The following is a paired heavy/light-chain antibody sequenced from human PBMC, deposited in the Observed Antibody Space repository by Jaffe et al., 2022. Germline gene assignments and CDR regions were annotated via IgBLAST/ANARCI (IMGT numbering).Light chain of an antibody. CDR1: SSNIGSNT. CDR3: AAWDDSLNGQV. Sequence: QSVLTQPPSASGTPGQRVTISCSGSSSNIGSNTVNWYQQLPGTAPKLLIYSNNQRPSGVPDRFSGSKSGTSASLAISGLQSEDEADYYCAAWDDSLNGQVFGGGTKLTVL. CDR2: SNN. V-gene: IGLV1-44*01. J-gene: IGLJ3*02.
Heavy chain of an antibody. CDR3: ARRPYYDFWSGYYTVFDY. V-gene: IGHV4-39*01. J-gene: IGHJ4*02. D-gene: IGHD3-3*01. CDR2: IYYSGST. CDR1: GGSISSSSYY. Sequence: QLQLQESGPGLVKPSETLSLTCTVSGGSISSSSYYWGWIRQPPGKGLEWIGSIYYSGSTYYNPSLKSRVTISVDTSKNQFSLKLSSVTAADTAVYYCARRPYYDFWSGYYTVFDYWGQGTLVTVSS.